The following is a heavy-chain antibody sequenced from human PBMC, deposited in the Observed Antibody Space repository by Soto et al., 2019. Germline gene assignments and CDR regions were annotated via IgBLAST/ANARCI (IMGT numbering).Heavy chain of an antibody. CDR1: DNTFTHYG. Sequence: SVKVSCKSSDNTFTHYGINWVRQAPGLGLEWVGGIIPIFGTANYAQKFQGRVTITADESTSTSYMEVNNLRSEDTAVYYCAKVRYSSPMGYYYGMDVWGQGTTVTVSS. J-gene: IGHJ6*02. CDR2: IIPIFGTA. D-gene: IGHD6-19*01. V-gene: IGHV1-69*13. CDR3: AKVRYSSPMGYYYGMDV.